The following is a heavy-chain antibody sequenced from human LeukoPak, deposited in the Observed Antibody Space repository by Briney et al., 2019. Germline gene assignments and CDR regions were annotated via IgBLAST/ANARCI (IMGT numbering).Heavy chain of an antibody. CDR1: GFTFSSYG. CDR3: VSSGSYPYYYGMDV. Sequence: GGSLRLSCAASGFTFSSYGMHWVRQAPGKGLEWVAVISYDGSDKYHAESVKGRFTISRDNSKNTLYLQMNSLRAEDTAVYYCVSSGSYPYYYGMDVWGQGTTVTVSS. V-gene: IGHV3-30*03. CDR2: ISYDGSDK. D-gene: IGHD1-26*01. J-gene: IGHJ6*02.